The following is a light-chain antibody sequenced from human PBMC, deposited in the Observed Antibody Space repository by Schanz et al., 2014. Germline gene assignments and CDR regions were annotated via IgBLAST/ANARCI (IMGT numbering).Light chain of an antibody. Sequence: EIVMTQSPATLSVSPGERATLSCRTSQSVSRNLAWYQQKPGQAPRLLIYYASTRAPGIPARFSGSGSGTEFTLTISSLQSEDFATYYCQQYKTYLYTFGQGTKLESK. V-gene: IGKV3-15*01. J-gene: IGKJ2*01. CDR3: QQYKTYLYT. CDR2: YAS. CDR1: QSVSRN.